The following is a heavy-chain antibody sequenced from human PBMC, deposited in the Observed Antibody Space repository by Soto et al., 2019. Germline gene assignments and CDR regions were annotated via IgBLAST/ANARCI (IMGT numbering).Heavy chain of an antibody. CDR1: GLPFIYW. J-gene: IGHJ6*02. V-gene: IGHV3-74*01. CDR3: ARENYFGLDL. Sequence: WGSLRLSCAASGLPFIYWVQWVRQVPGKGLVWVSRMNSDGSTITHADSVKGRFTISRDNAKNTLYLQMNSLRAEDTAGYYCARENYFGLDLWGQGTTVTVSS. CDR2: MNSDGSTI.